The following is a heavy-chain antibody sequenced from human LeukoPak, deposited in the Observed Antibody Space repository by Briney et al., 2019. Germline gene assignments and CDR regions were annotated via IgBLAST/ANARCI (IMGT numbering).Heavy chain of an antibody. Sequence: PSETLSLTCTVSGGSISSGGYYWSWIRQHPGKGLEWIGYIYYSGSTYYNPSLKSRITISVDTSKNQFSLKLSSVTAADTAVYYCATQDYYDSSGYSPFDYWGQGTLVTVSS. D-gene: IGHD3-22*01. CDR2: IYYSGST. V-gene: IGHV4-31*03. J-gene: IGHJ4*02. CDR3: ATQDYYDSSGYSPFDY. CDR1: GGSISSGGYY.